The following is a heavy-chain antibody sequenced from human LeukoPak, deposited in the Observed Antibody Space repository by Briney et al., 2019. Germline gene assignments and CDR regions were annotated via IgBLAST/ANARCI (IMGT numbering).Heavy chain of an antibody. D-gene: IGHD3-22*01. CDR2: ISGSGGST. V-gene: IGHV3-23*01. CDR3: ANLGYYYDSSGYRRFSYFDH. CDR1: GFTFSSYA. J-gene: IGHJ4*02. Sequence: GGSLRLSCAASGFTFSSYAMSWVRQAPGKGLEWVSSISGSGGSTYYADSVKGRFTISRDNSKNTLYLQMNSLRAEDTAVYYCANLGYYYDSSGYRRFSYFDHWGQGTLVTVSS.